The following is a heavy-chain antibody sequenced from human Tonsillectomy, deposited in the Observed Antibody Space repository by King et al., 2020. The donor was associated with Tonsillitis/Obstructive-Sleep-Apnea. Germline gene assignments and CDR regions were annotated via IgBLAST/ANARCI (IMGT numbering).Heavy chain of an antibody. J-gene: IGHJ4*02. Sequence: QLQESGPGLVKPSETLSLTCTVSGGSISSYYWSWIRQPPGKGLEWIGYIYYSGSTNYNPSLKSRVTISVDTSKNQFSLKLSSVTAADTAVYYCAREVDCRGGSCYSGYFDYWGQGTLVTVSS. CDR2: IYYSGST. CDR3: AREVDCRGGSCYSGYFDY. V-gene: IGHV4-59*01. D-gene: IGHD2-15*01. CDR1: GGSISSYY.